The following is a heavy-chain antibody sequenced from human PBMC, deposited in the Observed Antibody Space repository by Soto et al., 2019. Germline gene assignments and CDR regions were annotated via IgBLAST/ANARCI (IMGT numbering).Heavy chain of an antibody. V-gene: IGHV3-30*18. D-gene: IGHD3-10*01. Sequence: QVQLVESGGGVVQPGRSLRLSCAASRFTFSNYGIHWVRQAPGKGLEWVAVISYDGSNKYYADSVKGRFTISRDNSKNTLYLQMNRLRAEDTAVYFCAKEITEKTLYYYYGMDVWGQGTTVTVSS. CDR1: RFTFSNYG. CDR3: AKEITEKTLYYYYGMDV. J-gene: IGHJ6*02. CDR2: ISYDGSNK.